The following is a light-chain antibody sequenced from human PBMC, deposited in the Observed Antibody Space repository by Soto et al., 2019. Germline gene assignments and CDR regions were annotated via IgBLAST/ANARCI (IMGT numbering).Light chain of an antibody. V-gene: IGKV3-20*01. J-gene: IGKJ1*01. CDR2: GAS. Sequence: IVFTQSPGTLSLSPGERATLSCRASQSVSSSYLAWYQQKPGQAPRLLIYGASSRATGIPDRFSGSGSGTDFTLTISRLEPEDFAVYYCQQYGSSPETFGQGTKVDIK. CDR3: QQYGSSPET. CDR1: QSVSSSY.